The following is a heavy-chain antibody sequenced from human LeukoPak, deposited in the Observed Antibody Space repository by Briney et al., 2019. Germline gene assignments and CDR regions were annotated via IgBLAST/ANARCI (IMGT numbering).Heavy chain of an antibody. CDR2: INPSSGNT. CDR1: GYTFTTYY. D-gene: IGHD3-10*01. V-gene: IGHV1-46*01. CDR3: ARDEDYYGSGNYLY. Sequence: GASVKVSCKAFGYTFTTYYIHWVRQAPGQGFGWMGVINPSSGNTDYAQKFQGRITMTRDTSTSTVYMELNSLRSEDTAVYYCARDEDYYGSGNYLYWGQGTLVTVSS. J-gene: IGHJ4*02.